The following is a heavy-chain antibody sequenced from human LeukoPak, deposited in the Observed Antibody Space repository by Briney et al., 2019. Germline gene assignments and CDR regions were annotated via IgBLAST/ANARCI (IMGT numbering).Heavy chain of an antibody. D-gene: IGHD6-13*01. Sequence: PSETLSLTCAVYGGSFSGYYWSWVRQPPGKGLEWIGEINHSGSTNYNPSLKSRVTISVDTSKNQFSLKLSSVTAADTAVYYCARGRYSSSWYGRRYYYYYGMDVWGQGTTVTVSS. CDR2: INHSGST. CDR3: ARGRYSSSWYGRRYYYYYGMDV. CDR1: GGSFSGYY. V-gene: IGHV4-34*01. J-gene: IGHJ6*02.